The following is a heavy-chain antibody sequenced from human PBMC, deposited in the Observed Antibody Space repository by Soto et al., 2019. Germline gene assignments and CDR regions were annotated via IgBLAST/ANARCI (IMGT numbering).Heavy chain of an antibody. V-gene: IGHV1-8*02. CDR1: GYNFNTFD. J-gene: IGHJ4*02. Sequence: ASVKVSCKAPGYNFNTFDIYWVRQATLHGLEWMGWMKPNSGKTGYAQELRGRVTMTRNTSNTTAYMELTSLTSDDTGVYYCAGGNFRYWGQGTLVTVS. CDR3: AGGNFRY. CDR2: MKPNSGKT.